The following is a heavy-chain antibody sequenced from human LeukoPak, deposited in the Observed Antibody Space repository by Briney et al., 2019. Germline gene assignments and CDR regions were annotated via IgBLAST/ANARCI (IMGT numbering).Heavy chain of an antibody. CDR2: ISSSSSYI. V-gene: IGHV3-21*01. CDR3: ARDRDYGDYVFYYYMDV. J-gene: IGHJ6*03. Sequence: GGSLRLSCAASGFTFDDYAMHWVRQAPGKGLEWVSSISSSSSYIYYADSVKGRFTISRDNAKNSLYLQMNSLRAEDTAVYYCARDRDYGDYVFYYYMDVWGKGTTVTVSS. CDR1: GFTFDDYA. D-gene: IGHD4-17*01.